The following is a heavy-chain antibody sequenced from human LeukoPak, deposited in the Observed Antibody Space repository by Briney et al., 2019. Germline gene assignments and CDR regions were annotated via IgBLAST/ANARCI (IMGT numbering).Heavy chain of an antibody. CDR3: AKDSDYDPYGVDY. J-gene: IGHJ4*02. Sequence: GGSLRLFCAASGFTFDDYAMHWVRQAPGKGLEWVSGISWNSGSIGYADSVKGRFTISRDNAKNSLYLQMNSLRAEDTALYYCAKDSDYDPYGVDYWGQGTLVTVSS. CDR2: ISWNSGSI. CDR1: GFTFDDYA. D-gene: IGHD3-22*01. V-gene: IGHV3-9*01.